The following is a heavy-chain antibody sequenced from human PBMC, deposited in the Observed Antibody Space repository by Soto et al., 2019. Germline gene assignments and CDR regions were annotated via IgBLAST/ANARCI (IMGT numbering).Heavy chain of an antibody. Sequence: SVKVSCKASGGTFSSYAISWVRQAPGQGLEWMGGIIPIFGTANYAQKFQGRVTITADESTSTAYMELSSLRSEDTAVYYCAGDLDYYYGSGRYPPPRYYYGMDVWGQGTTVTVSS. CDR3: AGDLDYYYGSGRYPPPRYYYGMDV. D-gene: IGHD3-10*01. CDR2: IIPIFGTA. V-gene: IGHV1-69*13. CDR1: GGTFSSYA. J-gene: IGHJ6*02.